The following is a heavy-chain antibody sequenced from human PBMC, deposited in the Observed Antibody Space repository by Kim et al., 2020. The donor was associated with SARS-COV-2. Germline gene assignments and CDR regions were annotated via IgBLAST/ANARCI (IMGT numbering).Heavy chain of an antibody. D-gene: IGHD6-19*01. Sequence: GESLKISCKGSGYSFTSYWIGWVRQMPGKGLEWMGIIYPGDSDTRYSPSFQGQVTISADKSISTAYLQWSSLKASDTAMYYCARCIGWYSSGWYYYYGMDVWGQGTTVTVSS. CDR1: GYSFTSYW. J-gene: IGHJ6*02. CDR3: ARCIGWYSSGWYYYYGMDV. V-gene: IGHV5-51*01. CDR2: IYPGDSDT.